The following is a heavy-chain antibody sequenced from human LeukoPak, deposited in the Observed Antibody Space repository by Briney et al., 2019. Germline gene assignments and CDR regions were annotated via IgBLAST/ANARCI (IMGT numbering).Heavy chain of an antibody. CDR1: GFTFNNYW. Sequence: GGSLRLSCAASGFTFNNYWMHWVRQAPGKGLEWVSYISTSGSTIQYAGSVKGRFAISRDNAKNSLYLQMNSLRAEDTAVYYCAGCRGSSCHGNHFQHWGQGTLVTVSS. J-gene: IGHJ1*01. CDR3: AGCRGSSCHGNHFQH. D-gene: IGHD2-15*01. V-gene: IGHV3-11*01. CDR2: ISTSGSTI.